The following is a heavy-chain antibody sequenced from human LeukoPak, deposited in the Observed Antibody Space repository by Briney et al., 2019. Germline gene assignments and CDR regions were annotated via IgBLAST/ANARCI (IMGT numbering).Heavy chain of an antibody. J-gene: IGHJ4*02. D-gene: IGHD6-13*01. V-gene: IGHV5-51*01. CDR3: ARPIAAAGTGLVY. Sequence: GESLQISCKGSGYSFTSYWIGWVRQLPGKGLEWMGIIYPGDSDTRYSPSFQGQVTISADKSISTAYLQWSSLKASDTAMYYCARPIAAAGTGLVYWGQGTLVTVSS. CDR2: IYPGDSDT. CDR1: GYSFTSYW.